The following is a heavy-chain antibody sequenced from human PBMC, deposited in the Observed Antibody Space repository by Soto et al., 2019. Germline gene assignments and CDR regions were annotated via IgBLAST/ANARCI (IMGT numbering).Heavy chain of an antibody. CDR1: GFTFSTFA. Sequence: LRLSCAASGFTFSTFAMSWVRQAPGKGLEWVSAISGTGSSTYYANSMEGRFTVSRDNPNDTLYLQMTSLRADDTAVYYCAKVRPSLGGTGRGAMDVWGQGTTVTVSS. CDR2: ISGTGSST. J-gene: IGHJ6*02. V-gene: IGHV3-23*01. CDR3: AKVRPSLGGTGRGAMDV. D-gene: IGHD3-16*01.